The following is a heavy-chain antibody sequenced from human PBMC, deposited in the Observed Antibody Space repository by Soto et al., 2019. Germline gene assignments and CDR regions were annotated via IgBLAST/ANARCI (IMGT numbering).Heavy chain of an antibody. J-gene: IGHJ4*02. D-gene: IGHD6-13*01. CDR3: ARLLRIAAAGSNLTRLDY. V-gene: IGHV4-59*01. Sequence: QVQLQESGPGLVKPSETLSLTCTVSGGSISSYYWSWIRQPPGKGLEWIGYIYYSGSTNYNPSLKSRVTIAVDTSKNQFSLKLSSVTAADTAVYYCARLLRIAAAGSNLTRLDYWGQGSLVTVSS. CDR1: GGSISSYY. CDR2: IYYSGST.